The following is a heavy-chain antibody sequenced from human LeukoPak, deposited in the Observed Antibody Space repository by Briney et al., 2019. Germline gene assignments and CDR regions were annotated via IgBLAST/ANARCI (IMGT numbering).Heavy chain of an antibody. CDR3: ARVYYDSSGLLPDWFDP. V-gene: IGHV3-21*01. CDR2: ISSSSSYI. CDR1: GFTFSSYS. D-gene: IGHD3-22*01. J-gene: IGHJ5*02. Sequence: GGSLRLSCAASGFTFSSYSMHWVRQAPGKGLEWVSSISSSSSYIYYADSVKGRFTISRDNAKNSLYLQMNSLRAEDTAVYYCARVYYDSSGLLPDWFDPWGQGTLVTVSS.